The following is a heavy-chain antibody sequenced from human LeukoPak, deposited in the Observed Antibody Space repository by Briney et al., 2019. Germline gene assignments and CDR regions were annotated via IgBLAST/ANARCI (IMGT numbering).Heavy chain of an antibody. J-gene: IGHJ4*02. CDR3: ARVARRHYDILTGYRYPYDFDY. CDR1: GGTFSSYA. CDR2: INPNSGGT. D-gene: IGHD3-9*01. Sequence: ASVKVSCKASGGTFSSYAISWVRQAPGQGLEWMGWINPNSGGTNYAQKFQGRVTMTRDTSISTAYMELSRLRSDDTAVYYCARVARRHYDILTGYRYPYDFDYWGQGTLVTVSS. V-gene: IGHV1-2*02.